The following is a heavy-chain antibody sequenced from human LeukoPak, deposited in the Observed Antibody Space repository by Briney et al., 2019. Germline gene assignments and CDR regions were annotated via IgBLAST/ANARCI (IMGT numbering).Heavy chain of an antibody. CDR3: AILDAGIDFDY. D-gene: IGHD3-3*01. V-gene: IGHV3-48*03. Sequence: GGSLRLSCAASGFIFRDREMNWVRQAPRKGLEWVAHITSSPTTIYYADSVRGRFTISRDDAKNSLYLQKNSLRAEDTAVYYCAILDAGIDFDYWGQGTPVTVSS. CDR1: GFIFRDRE. J-gene: IGHJ4*02. CDR2: ITSSPTTI.